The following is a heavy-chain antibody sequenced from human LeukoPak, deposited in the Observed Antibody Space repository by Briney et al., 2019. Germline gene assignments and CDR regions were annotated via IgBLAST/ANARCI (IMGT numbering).Heavy chain of an antibody. J-gene: IGHJ5*01. CDR2: ISISSSYI. CDR3: ARDPAYCSGGRCHVGWSDS. Sequence: GGSLRLSCAASGFTFSSYSMNWVRQAPGKGLEWVSSISISSSYIYYVDSVKGRFTISRDNAKNSLYLQMNSLRVEDTTVYYCARDPAYCSGGRCHVGWSDSWGQGTLVTVSS. CDR1: GFTFSSYS. D-gene: IGHD2-15*01. V-gene: IGHV3-21*01.